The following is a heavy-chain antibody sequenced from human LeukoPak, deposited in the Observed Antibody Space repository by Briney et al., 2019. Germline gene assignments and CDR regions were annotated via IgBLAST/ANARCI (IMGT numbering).Heavy chain of an antibody. CDR2: IYTSGST. CDR3: ARSGHGIGYYYYGMDV. V-gene: IGHV4-4*07. CDR1: GGSISSYY. J-gene: IGHJ6*02. Sequence: ETLSLTCTVSGGSISSYYWSWIRQPAGKGLEWIGRIYTSGSTNYNPSLKSRVTMSVDTSKNQFSLKLSSVTAADTAVYYCARSGHGIGYYYYGMDVWGQGTTVTVSS.